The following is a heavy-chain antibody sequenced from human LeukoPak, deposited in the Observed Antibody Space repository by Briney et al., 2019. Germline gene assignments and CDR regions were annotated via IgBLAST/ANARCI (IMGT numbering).Heavy chain of an antibody. D-gene: IGHD4-17*01. V-gene: IGHV4-34*01. CDR1: GGSFSGYY. CDR2: INHSGST. Sequence: PSETLSLICAVYGGSFSGYYWSWIRQPPGKGLEWIGEINHSGSTNYNPSLKSRVTISVDTSKNQFSLKLSSVTAAVTAVYYCARGGRYGDYGIDYWGQGTLVTLSS. CDR3: ARGGRYGDYGIDY. J-gene: IGHJ4*02.